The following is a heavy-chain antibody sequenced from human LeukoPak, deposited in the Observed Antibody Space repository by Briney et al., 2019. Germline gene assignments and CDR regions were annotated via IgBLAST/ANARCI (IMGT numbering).Heavy chain of an antibody. CDR1: GFTFSSYG. J-gene: IGHJ4*02. CDR3: AKGGERWLQLASDY. D-gene: IGHD5-24*01. V-gene: IGHV3-30*18. CDR2: ISYDGSNK. Sequence: GGSLRLSCAASGFTFSSYGMHWVRQAPGKGLEWVAVISYDGSNKYYADSVKGRFTISRDNSKNTLYLQMNSLRAEDTAVYYCAKGGERWLQLASDYWGQGTLVTVSS.